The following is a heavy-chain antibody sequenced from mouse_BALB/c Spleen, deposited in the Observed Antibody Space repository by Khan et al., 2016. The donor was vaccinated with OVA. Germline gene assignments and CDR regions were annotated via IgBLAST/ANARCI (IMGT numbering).Heavy chain of an antibody. CDR2: IYPGSGSA. V-gene: IGHV1-77*01. D-gene: IGHD1-1*01. CDR3: ARSYDGAWFAY. CDR1: GYTFTDYV. Sequence: QVQLKQSGPELVKPGASVKMSCKASGYTFTDYVITWVKQRTGQGLEWIGEIYPGSGSAYYNEKFKDKATLTADQSSDTAYIQLSSLTSEDSAVYFCARSYDGAWFAYWGQGTLVTASA. J-gene: IGHJ3*01.